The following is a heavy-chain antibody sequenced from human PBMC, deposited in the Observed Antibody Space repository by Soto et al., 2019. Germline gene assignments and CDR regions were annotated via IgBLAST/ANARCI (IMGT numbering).Heavy chain of an antibody. CDR3: AKEKGRSHFYYCGMQV. V-gene: IGHV3-23*01. CDR1: VFTFGSYG. D-gene: IGHD3-10*01. Sequence: PVGSLRLSCASSVFTFGSYGMTCVRHSPGKWLECVSGITAATGTTYYADSVKGRFTISRDLSTNTLFLQMNSLRAADSAVYYCAKEKGRSHFYYCGMQVWGQGTTVSVS. CDR2: ITAATGTT. J-gene: IGHJ6*01.